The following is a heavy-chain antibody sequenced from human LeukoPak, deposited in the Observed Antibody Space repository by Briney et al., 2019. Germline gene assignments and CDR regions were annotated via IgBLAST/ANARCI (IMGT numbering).Heavy chain of an antibody. D-gene: IGHD6-13*01. Sequence: GGSLRLSCAASGFTFSSYGMHWVRQAPGKGLEWVSGISGSGTSTYYADSVKGRFSISRDNAKNTVYLQMNSLRAEDTGIYYCARGTSAGGPISPFDFWGQGTVVTVSS. J-gene: IGHJ4*02. CDR2: ISGSGTST. V-gene: IGHV3-23*01. CDR3: ARGTSAGGPISPFDF. CDR1: GFTFSSYG.